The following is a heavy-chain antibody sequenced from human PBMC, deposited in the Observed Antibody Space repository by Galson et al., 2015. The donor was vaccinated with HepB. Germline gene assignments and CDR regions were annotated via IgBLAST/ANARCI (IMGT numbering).Heavy chain of an antibody. CDR1: GFTLSTYV. D-gene: IGHD3-3*01. CDR2: IPYNGGNN. V-gene: IGHV3-30-3*01. Sequence: SLRLSCAASGFTLSTYVMHWVRQAPGKGLEWVATIPYNGGNNYYAVSVKGRFTISRDYSKNTLYLQMNSLRAEDTAVYYCARDGPGITIYDHFDYWGQGTLVTVSS. J-gene: IGHJ4*02. CDR3: ARDGPGITIYDHFDY.